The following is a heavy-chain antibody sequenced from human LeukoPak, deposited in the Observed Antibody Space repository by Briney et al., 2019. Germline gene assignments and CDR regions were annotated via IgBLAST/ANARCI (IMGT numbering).Heavy chain of an antibody. CDR1: GFHFTSYW. J-gene: IGHJ4*02. CDR3: ARGSGSYHTAYMN. D-gene: IGHD1-26*01. Sequence: GEFLKTPFNGSGFHFTSYWIGWVPPIPGKGLEGMGIIYPGDSDTRYSPSFQGQVTISADKSLSTAYLQWSSLKASDTAMYYCARGSGSYHTAYMNWGQGSPVTVSS. V-gene: IGHV5-51*01. CDR2: IYPGDSDT.